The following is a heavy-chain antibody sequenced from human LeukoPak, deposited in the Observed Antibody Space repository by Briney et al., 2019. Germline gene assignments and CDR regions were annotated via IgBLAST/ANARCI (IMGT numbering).Heavy chain of an antibody. CDR3: AKAMTTVTTPYYYGMDV. V-gene: IGHV3-23*01. Sequence: PGGSLRLSCAASGFTFSSYAMSWVRQAPGKGLEWVSAISGSGGSTYYADSVKGRFTISRDNSKNTLYLQMNSLRAEDTAVYYCAKAMTTVTTPYYYGMDVWGKGPRSPSPQ. CDR1: GFTFSSYA. CDR2: ISGSGGST. D-gene: IGHD4-4*01. J-gene: IGHJ6*01.